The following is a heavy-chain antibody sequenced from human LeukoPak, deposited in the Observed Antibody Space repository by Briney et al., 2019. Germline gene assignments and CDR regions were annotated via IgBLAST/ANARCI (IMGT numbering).Heavy chain of an antibody. J-gene: IGHJ4*02. CDR2: ISSTGNYI. V-gene: IGHV3-21*01. CDR3: ARDRGYYGSGSYHAYFDY. CDR1: GFTFSTLT. D-gene: IGHD3-10*01. Sequence: GGSLRLSCAASGFTFSTLTMNWVRQAPGQGLEWVSSISSTGNYIHYADSVKGRFTSSRDNARSSLYLQMNSLRAEDTAMYYCARDRGYYGSGSYHAYFDYWGQGTLVTVSS.